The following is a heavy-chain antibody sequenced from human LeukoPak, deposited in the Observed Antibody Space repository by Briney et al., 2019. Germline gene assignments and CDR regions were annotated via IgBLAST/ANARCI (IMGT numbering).Heavy chain of an antibody. CDR2: INPNSGGT. V-gene: IGHV1-2*02. D-gene: IGHD3-3*01. Sequence: ASVKVSCKASGYTFTGYYMHWVRQAPGQGLEWMGWINPNSGGTNYAQKFQGRVTMTEDTSTDTAYMELSSLRSEDTAVYYCATSTIAIFGVAMRPYYYYMDVWGKGTTVTVSS. CDR1: GYTFTGYY. J-gene: IGHJ6*03. CDR3: ATSTIAIFGVAMRPYYYYMDV.